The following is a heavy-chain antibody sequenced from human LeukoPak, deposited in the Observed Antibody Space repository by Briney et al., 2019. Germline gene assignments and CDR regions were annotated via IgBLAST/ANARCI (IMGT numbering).Heavy chain of an antibody. CDR1: GFTFNRFW. Sequence: GGSLRLSCAASGFTFNRFWMNWVRQAPGRGLEWVANIDQSGGRNNYVDSVKGRFTNSRDNAKNSLFLEMSSLRADDTAVYFCARDVEGGTFDIWGQGTTVTVSS. CDR2: IDQSGGRN. J-gene: IGHJ3*02. CDR3: ARDVEGGTFDI. D-gene: IGHD3-16*01. V-gene: IGHV3-7*05.